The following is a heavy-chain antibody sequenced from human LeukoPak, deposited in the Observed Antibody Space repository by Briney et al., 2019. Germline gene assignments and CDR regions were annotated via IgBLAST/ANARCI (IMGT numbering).Heavy chain of an antibody. CDR2: INHSGST. V-gene: IGHV4-34*01. CDR3: ARGGYYYDSSGYYY. J-gene: IGHJ4*02. D-gene: IGHD3-22*01. CDR1: GGSFSGYY. Sequence: GTLSLTCAVYGGSFSGYYWSWIRQPPGKGLEWIGEINHSGSTNYNPSLKSRVTISVDTSKNQFSLKLSSVTAADTAVYYCARGGYYYDSSGYYYWGQGTLVTVSS.